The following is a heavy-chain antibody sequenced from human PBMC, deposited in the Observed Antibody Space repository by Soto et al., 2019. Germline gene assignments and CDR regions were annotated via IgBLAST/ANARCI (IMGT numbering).Heavy chain of an antibody. CDR2: IIPFPDTT. CDR1: GGTFSSYA. Sequence: QVQLVQSGAEVKKPGSSVKVSCKASGGTFSSYAISWVRQAPGQGLEWMGGIIPFPDTTNYAQKFQGRVTITADESTSTAYMELSSLRSEDTAVYYCARSQGSSTSLEIYYYYYYGMDVWGQGTTVTVSS. V-gene: IGHV1-69*01. CDR3: ARSQGSSTSLEIYYYYYYGMDV. D-gene: IGHD2-2*01. J-gene: IGHJ6*02.